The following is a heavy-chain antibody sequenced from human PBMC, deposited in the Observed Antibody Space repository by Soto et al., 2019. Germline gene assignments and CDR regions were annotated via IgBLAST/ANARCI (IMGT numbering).Heavy chain of an antibody. CDR1: GYTFTSYG. V-gene: IGHV1-18*01. CDR3: ARLGGSGSNYYYYYYMDV. CDR2: ISAYNGNT. Sequence: ASVKVSFKASGYTFTSYGISWVRQAPGQGLEWMGWISAYNGNTNYAQKLQGRVTMTTDTSTSTAYMELRSLRSDDTAVYYCARLGGSGSNYYYYYYMDVWGKGTTVTVSS. D-gene: IGHD3-10*01. J-gene: IGHJ6*03.